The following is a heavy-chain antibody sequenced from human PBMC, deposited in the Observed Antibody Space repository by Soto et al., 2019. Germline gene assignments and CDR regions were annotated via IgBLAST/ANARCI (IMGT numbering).Heavy chain of an antibody. J-gene: IGHJ6*02. CDR3: ARRPRAGRGYYGMDV. Sequence: GESLKISCKGSGYSFTSYWIGWVRQMPGKGLEWMGTIYPGDSDTRYSPSFQGQVTISADKSISTAYLQWSSLKASDTAMYYCARRPRAGRGYYGMDVWGQGTTVTVSS. CDR2: IYPGDSDT. V-gene: IGHV5-51*01. CDR1: GYSFTSYW.